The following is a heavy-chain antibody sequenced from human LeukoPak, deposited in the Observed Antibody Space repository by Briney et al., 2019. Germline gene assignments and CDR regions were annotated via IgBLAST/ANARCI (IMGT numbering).Heavy chain of an antibody. Sequence: SETLSLTCTVSAGSINTYFWTWVRQPAGKGLEWIGRISGSGTAFYNPSLESRVTISLDTANYQLFQRMTSVSAADTAVYYCARGTELTRTSGHYSFDYWGQGTLVSVSS. CDR3: ARGTELTRTSGHYSFDY. D-gene: IGHD1-7*01. CDR1: AGSINTYF. CDR2: ISGSGTA. V-gene: IGHV4-4*07. J-gene: IGHJ4*02.